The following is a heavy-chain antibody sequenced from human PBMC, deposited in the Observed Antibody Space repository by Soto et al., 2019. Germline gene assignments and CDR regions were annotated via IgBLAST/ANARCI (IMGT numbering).Heavy chain of an antibody. CDR2: TRNKANSYTT. Sequence: GGSLRLSCAASGFTFSDHYMDWVRQAPGKGLEWVGRTRNKANSYTTEYAAXVKGRFXISRDDSKNSLYLQMNSLKTEDTAVYYCAVYRASSAYWGQGTLVTVSS. J-gene: IGHJ4*02. CDR3: AVYRASSAY. D-gene: IGHD6-19*01. V-gene: IGHV3-72*01. CDR1: GFTFSDHY.